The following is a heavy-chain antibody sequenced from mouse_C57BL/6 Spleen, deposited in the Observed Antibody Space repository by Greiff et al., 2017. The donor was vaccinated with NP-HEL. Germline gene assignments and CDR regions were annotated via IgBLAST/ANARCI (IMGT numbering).Heavy chain of an antibody. J-gene: IGHJ4*01. CDR2: INPSNGGT. V-gene: IGHV1-53*01. D-gene: IGHD1-1*01. Sequence: QVQLQQPGTELVKPGASVKLSCKASGYTFTSYWMHWVKQRPGQGLEWIGNINPSNGGTNYNEKFKSKATLTVDKSSSTAYMQLSSLTSEDSAVYYCARDFYYYGSSYVGNAMDYWGQGTSVTVSS. CDR1: GYTFTSYW. CDR3: ARDFYYYGSSYVGNAMDY.